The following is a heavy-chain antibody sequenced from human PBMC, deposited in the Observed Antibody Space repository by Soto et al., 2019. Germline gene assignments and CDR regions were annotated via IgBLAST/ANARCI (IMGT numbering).Heavy chain of an antibody. J-gene: IGHJ2*01. CDR2: TRNKANSYTT. CDR3: ARRSSNKWYFDL. CDR1: GXTFSDHF. V-gene: IGHV3-72*01. D-gene: IGHD4-4*01. Sequence: GSLRLSCATSGXTFSDHFMYWVRQAPGKGLEWVGLTRNKANSYTTDYAESVKGRFTISRDDSERSLYLQMTSLKTEDTAVYYCARRSSNKWYFDLWGRGTLGTVSS.